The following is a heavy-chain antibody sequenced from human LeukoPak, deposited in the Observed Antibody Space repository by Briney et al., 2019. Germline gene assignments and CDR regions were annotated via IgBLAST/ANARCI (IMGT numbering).Heavy chain of an antibody. V-gene: IGHV4-39*07. Sequence: SETLSLTCTVSGGSINNSSYYWGWIRQPPGKGLEWIGSIYYSGSTYYNPSLKSRVTISVDTSKSQFSLKLSSVTAADTAVYYCARDLRYYGSGSYYNVWFDPWGQGTLVTVSS. CDR3: ARDLRYYGSGSYYNVWFDP. CDR1: GGSINNSSYY. D-gene: IGHD3-10*01. CDR2: IYYSGST. J-gene: IGHJ5*02.